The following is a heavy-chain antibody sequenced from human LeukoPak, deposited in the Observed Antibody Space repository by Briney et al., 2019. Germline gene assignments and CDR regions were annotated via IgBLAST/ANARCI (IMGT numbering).Heavy chain of an antibody. J-gene: IGHJ3*01. D-gene: IGHD6-13*01. Sequence: SVKVSCKASGGTFSSYAISWVRQAPGQGLEWMGRIIPIFGTVNYAQKFQGRVTITTDESTSTAYMELSSLRSEDTAVYYCARFSSSWENDAFDVWGQGTMVTVSS. CDR1: GGTFSSYA. CDR2: IIPIFGTV. V-gene: IGHV1-69*05. CDR3: ARFSSSWENDAFDV.